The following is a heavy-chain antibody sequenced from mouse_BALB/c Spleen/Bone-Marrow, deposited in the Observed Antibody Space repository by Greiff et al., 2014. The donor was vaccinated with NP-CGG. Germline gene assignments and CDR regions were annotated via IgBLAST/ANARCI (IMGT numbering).Heavy chain of an antibody. Sequence: ESGPELVKPGASVKMSCKASGYTFTSYVMHWVKQKPGQGLEWIGYINPYNDGTKYNEKFKGKATLTSDKSSSTAYMELSSLTSEDSAVYYCARRDYYGSSFYWYFDVWGAGTTVTVSS. CDR3: ARRDYYGSSFYWYFDV. J-gene: IGHJ1*01. CDR2: INPYNDGT. CDR1: GYTFTSYV. V-gene: IGHV1-14*01. D-gene: IGHD1-1*01.